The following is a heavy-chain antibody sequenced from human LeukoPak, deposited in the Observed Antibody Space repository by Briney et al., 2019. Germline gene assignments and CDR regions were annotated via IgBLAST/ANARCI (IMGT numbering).Heavy chain of an antibody. CDR1: GFTVSSNY. D-gene: IGHD6-6*01. Sequence: GGSLRLSCAASGFTVSSNYMSWVRQAPGKGLEWVSVIYSGGSTYYADSVKGRFTISRDNSKNTLYLQMNSLRAEDTAVHYCARDLTIAARPAGWGQGTLVTVSS. V-gene: IGHV3-53*01. J-gene: IGHJ4*02. CDR3: ARDLTIAARPAG. CDR2: IYSGGST.